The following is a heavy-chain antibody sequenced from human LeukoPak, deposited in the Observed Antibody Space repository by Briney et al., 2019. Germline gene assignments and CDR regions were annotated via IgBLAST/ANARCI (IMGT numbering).Heavy chain of an antibody. J-gene: IGHJ3*02. CDR1: GFTFSSYW. CDR2: IKQDGSEK. V-gene: IGHV3-7*01. Sequence: GGSLRLSCAASGFTFSSYWMSWVRQAPGKGLEWVANIKQDGSEKYYVDSVKGRFTISRDNAKNSLYLQMNSLRAEDTAVYYCARDKVYYDILTGYYLGLVQDAFDIWGQGTMVTVSS. D-gene: IGHD3-9*01. CDR3: ARDKVYYDILTGYYLGLVQDAFDI.